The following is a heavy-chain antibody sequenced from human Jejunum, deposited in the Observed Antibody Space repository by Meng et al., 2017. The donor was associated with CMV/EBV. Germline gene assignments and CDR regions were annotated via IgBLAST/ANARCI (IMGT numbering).Heavy chain of an antibody. CDR2: IYSGGGT. D-gene: IGHD2-15*01. J-gene: IGHJ4*02. Sequence: VGSGGGLGRPEGSLQLSCAVSGFIVSSNDMSWVRQAPGKGLEWVSVIYSGGGTYYADSVKGRFIISRENSKNTLYVQMNSLRGDDTAVYYCAGGDCSSGSCALDYWGRGTLVTVSS. CDR1: GFIVSSND. CDR3: AGGDCSSGSCALDY. V-gene: IGHV3-66*01.